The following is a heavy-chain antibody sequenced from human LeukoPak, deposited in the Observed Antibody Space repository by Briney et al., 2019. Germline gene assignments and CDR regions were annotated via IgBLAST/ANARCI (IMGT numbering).Heavy chain of an antibody. V-gene: IGHV3-21*01. CDR2: ISTSSSYI. CDR3: AKDGRQRKTYFYGSGSANAFDI. CDR1: GFTFSGSS. Sequence: GGSLRLSCAASGFTFSGSSMNWVRQAPGKGLEWVSFISTSSSYIYYGDSVKGRFTISRDNSKNTLYLQMNSLRAEDTAVYYCAKDGRQRKTYFYGSGSANAFDIWGQGTMVTVSS. J-gene: IGHJ3*02. D-gene: IGHD3-10*01.